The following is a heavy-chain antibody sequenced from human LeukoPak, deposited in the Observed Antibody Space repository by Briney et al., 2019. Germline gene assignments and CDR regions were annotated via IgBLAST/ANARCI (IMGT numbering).Heavy chain of an antibody. CDR1: GGSISSSSYY. V-gene: IGHV4-39*07. CDR2: ICYSGST. Sequence: SETLSLTCTVSGGSISSSSYYWGWIRQPPGKGLEWIGSICYSGSTYYNPSLKSRVTISVDTSKNQFSLKLSSVTAADTAVYYCARGDYYDSSGYLGTWAYYFWGQGTLVTVSS. CDR3: ARGDYYDSSGYLGTWAYYF. J-gene: IGHJ4*02. D-gene: IGHD3-22*01.